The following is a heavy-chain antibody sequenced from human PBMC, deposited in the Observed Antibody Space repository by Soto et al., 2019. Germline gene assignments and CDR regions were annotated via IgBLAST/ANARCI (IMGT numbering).Heavy chain of an antibody. CDR3: ARELGDYDFWSGYYTGYDWFDP. CDR1: GGSFSGYY. V-gene: IGHV4-34*01. J-gene: IGHJ5*02. Sequence: SETLSLTCAVYGGSFSGYYWSWIRQPPGKGLEWIGEINHSGSTNYNPSLKSRVTISVDTSKNQFSLKLSSVTAADTAVYYCARELGDYDFWSGYYTGYDWFDPWGQGTLVTVSS. CDR2: INHSGST. D-gene: IGHD3-3*01.